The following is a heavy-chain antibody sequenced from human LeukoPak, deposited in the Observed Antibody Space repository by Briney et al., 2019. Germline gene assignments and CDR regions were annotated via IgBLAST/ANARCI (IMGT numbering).Heavy chain of an antibody. CDR1: GYTFTGYY. CDR2: INPNSGGT. D-gene: IGHD3-22*01. Sequence: ASVKVSCKASGYTFTGYYMHWVRQAPGQGLEWMGWINPNSGGTNYAQKFQGRVTMTRDTSISTAYMELSRLRSDDTAVYYCVRTYYYDSSDSNFDYWGQGTLVTVSS. V-gene: IGHV1-2*02. J-gene: IGHJ4*02. CDR3: VRTYYYDSSDSNFDY.